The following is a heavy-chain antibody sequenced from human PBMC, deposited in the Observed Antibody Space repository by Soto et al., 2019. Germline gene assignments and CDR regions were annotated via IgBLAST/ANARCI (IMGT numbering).Heavy chain of an antibody. CDR3: ARARYCSSTSCYTPASWFDP. V-gene: IGHV4-30-2*01. Sequence: SETLSLTCAVSGGSISSGGYSWSWIRQPPGKGLEWIGYIYHSGSTYYNPSLKSRATISVDRSKNQFSLKLSSVTAADTAVYYCARARYCSSTSCYTPASWFDPWGQGTLVTVSS. J-gene: IGHJ5*02. D-gene: IGHD2-2*02. CDR1: GGSISSGGYS. CDR2: IYHSGST.